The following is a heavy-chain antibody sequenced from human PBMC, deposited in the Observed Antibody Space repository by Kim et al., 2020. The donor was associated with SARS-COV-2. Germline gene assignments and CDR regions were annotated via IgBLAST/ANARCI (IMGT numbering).Heavy chain of an antibody. Sequence: GGSLRLSCTASGFTFGDYAMSWFRQAPGKGLEWVGFIRSKAYGGTTEYAASVKGRFTISRDDSKSIAYLQMNSLKTEDTAVYYCTHWAGNTVVTPPFDYWGQGTLVTVSS. V-gene: IGHV3-49*03. J-gene: IGHJ4*02. CDR1: GFTFGDYA. D-gene: IGHD2-15*01. CDR2: IRSKAYGGTT. CDR3: THWAGNTVVTPPFDY.